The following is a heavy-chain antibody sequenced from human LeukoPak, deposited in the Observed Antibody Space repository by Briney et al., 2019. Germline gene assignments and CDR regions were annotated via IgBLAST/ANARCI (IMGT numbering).Heavy chain of an antibody. J-gene: IGHJ5*02. CDR1: GFTFSSYS. Sequence: AGGSLRLSCAASGFTFSSYSMNWVRQAPGKGLEWVSSISSSSSYIYYADSVKGRFTISRDNAKNSLYLQMNSLRAEDTAVYYCARVNKGWFGELLAGWFDPWGQGTLVTVSS. CDR2: ISSSSSYI. CDR3: ARVNKGWFGELLAGWFDP. V-gene: IGHV3-21*01. D-gene: IGHD3-10*01.